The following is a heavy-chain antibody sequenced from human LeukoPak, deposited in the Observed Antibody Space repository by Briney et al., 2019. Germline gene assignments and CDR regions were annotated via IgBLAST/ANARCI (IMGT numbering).Heavy chain of an antibody. D-gene: IGHD6-19*01. CDR2: MNPNSGIT. CDR3: ARGGSGWTGYEY. CDR1: GYTFTSYD. V-gene: IGHV1-8*01. Sequence: GASVKVSCKASGYTFTSYDINWVRQATGQGPEWMGWMNPNSGITGYAQEFQGRVTMTRNTSISTAYMELSGLQSEDSALYYCARGGSGWTGYEYWGQGTLVTVSS. J-gene: IGHJ4*02.